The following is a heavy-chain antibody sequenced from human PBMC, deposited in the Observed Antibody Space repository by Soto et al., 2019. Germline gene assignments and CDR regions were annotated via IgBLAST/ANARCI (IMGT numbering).Heavy chain of an antibody. J-gene: IGHJ4*02. CDR2: IHDDGSIT. Sequence: WGSLRLSCAASGFTFISYWIHLVRQSPGKWLVWVARIHDDGSITNYADSVKGRFTISRDNAKNTLYLQMNSLRAEDTAVYYCGRVPAAAAGIGIDHWGQGILVTVSS. D-gene: IGHD6-13*01. V-gene: IGHV3-74*01. CDR1: GFTFISYW. CDR3: GRVPAAAAGIGIDH.